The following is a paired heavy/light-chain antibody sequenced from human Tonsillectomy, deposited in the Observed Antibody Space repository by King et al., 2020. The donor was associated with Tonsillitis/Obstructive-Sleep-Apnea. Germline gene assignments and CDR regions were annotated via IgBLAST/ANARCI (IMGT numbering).Heavy chain of an antibody. V-gene: IGHV2-5*02. J-gene: IGHJ5*01. CDR1: GFSFNTRGVS. CDR2: IYWDDDR. Sequence: QITLKESGPTLVKPTQTLTLTCTFSGFSFNTRGVSVGWIRQPPGKALEWLALIYWDDDRRYSPSLRSRLTITKGTSENQVRLIMTDMDPLDTATYYCAHQPDYSNYYVRFDSWGQGILVTVSS. D-gene: IGHD4-4*01. CDR3: AHQPDYSNYYVRFDS.
Light chain of an antibody. CDR1: SLSTYY. CDR3: NSRASIGDHVL. Sequence: SSELTQDPAVSVALGQTVRITCQGDSLSTYYTTWYQQKPGQAPVLVIYGKNNRPSGIPDRFSGSSSGTTASLTVTGAQAEDEADYYCNSRASIGDHVLFGGGTKLTVL. V-gene: IGLV3-19*01. J-gene: IGLJ2*01. CDR2: GKN.